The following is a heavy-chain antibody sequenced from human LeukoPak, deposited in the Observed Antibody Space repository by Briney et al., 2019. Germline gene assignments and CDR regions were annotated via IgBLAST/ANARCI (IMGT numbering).Heavy chain of an antibody. CDR2: IIPIFGTA. Sequence: SVKVSCKASGGTFSSYAISWVRQAPGQGLEWMGRIIPIFGTANYAQKFQGRVTITTDESTSTAYMELSSLRSDDTAVYYCATSGRSMTTVTYDDYWGQGTLVTVSS. CDR1: GGTFSSYA. CDR3: ATSGRSMTTVTYDDY. J-gene: IGHJ4*02. V-gene: IGHV1-69*05. D-gene: IGHD4-17*01.